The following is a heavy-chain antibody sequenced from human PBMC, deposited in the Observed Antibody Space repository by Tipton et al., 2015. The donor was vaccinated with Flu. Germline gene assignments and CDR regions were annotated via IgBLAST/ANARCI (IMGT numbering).Heavy chain of an antibody. Sequence: TLSLTCSVSGDSIASGYYWAWIRQPPGKGLEWIGSISHTGTANYNPSLRSRVTISVDTSKNQFSLRLTSVTAADTAVYYCARDRWEYASGFDPWGQGTPVTVSP. CDR1: GDSIASGYY. D-gene: IGHD6-19*01. CDR2: ISHTGTA. CDR3: ARDRWEYASGFDP. J-gene: IGHJ5*02. V-gene: IGHV4-38-2*02.